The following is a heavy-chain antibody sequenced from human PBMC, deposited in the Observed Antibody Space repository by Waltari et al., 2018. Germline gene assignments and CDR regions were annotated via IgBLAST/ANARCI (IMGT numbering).Heavy chain of an antibody. J-gene: IGHJ4*02. Sequence: EVQLVESGGGLVKPGGSLRLSCAASGFTFSSYSMNWVRQAPGKGLEWVSSISSSSYIYYADSVKGRFTISRDNAKNSLYLQMNSLRAEDTAVYYCASGVTTSYFDYWGQGTLVTVSS. D-gene: IGHD4-17*01. CDR1: GFTFSSYS. V-gene: IGHV3-21*01. CDR3: ASGVTTSYFDY. CDR2: ISSSSYI.